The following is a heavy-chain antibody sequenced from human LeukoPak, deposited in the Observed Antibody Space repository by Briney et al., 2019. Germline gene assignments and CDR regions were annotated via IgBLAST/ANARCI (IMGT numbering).Heavy chain of an antibody. CDR2: ISDSGDIT. CDR3: AKDRRGGSYYAATLDI. D-gene: IGHD1-26*01. CDR1: GFTFSSYA. V-gene: IGHV3-23*01. Sequence: GGSLRPSCAASGFTFSSYAMSWVRQAPGKGLEWVSGISDSGDITYYADSVKGRFTISRDNSMNTLYVQMNSLRVEDTAVYFCAKDRRGGSYYAATLDIWGPGTMVTVSS. J-gene: IGHJ3*02.